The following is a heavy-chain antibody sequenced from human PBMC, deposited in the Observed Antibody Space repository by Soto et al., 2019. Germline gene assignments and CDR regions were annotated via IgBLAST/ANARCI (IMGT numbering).Heavy chain of an antibody. D-gene: IGHD2-15*01. Sequence: GGSLRLSCAASGFPFSGAWIRWVRQPPGKGLERVGRIKSNTDGGATDYAAPVKGRFTISRDDSKNTLYLQMNSLTTADTAVYYCKTDPSFEAAYRSSGSCCSSYGMDGWGPGTTTTVSS. V-gene: IGHV3-15*01. CDR3: KTDPSFEAAYRSSGSCCSSYGMDG. CDR2: IKSNTDGGAT. CDR1: GFPFSGAW. J-gene: IGHJ6*02.